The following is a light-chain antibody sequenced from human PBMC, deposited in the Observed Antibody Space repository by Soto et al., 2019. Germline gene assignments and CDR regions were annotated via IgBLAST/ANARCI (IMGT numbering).Light chain of an antibody. V-gene: IGKV2-40*01. CDR1: QSLLASDDGNTY. Sequence: DIVMTQTLLSLCVSPGERASLSCRSSQSLLASDDGNTYLDWYLQKTGQYPQILIYAVSSRASGVPDRFSGSGSGTDFTLKISRVEAEDVGVYECMQRIEFPLTFGGGTKVDIK. CDR2: AVS. J-gene: IGKJ4*01. CDR3: MQRIEFPLT.